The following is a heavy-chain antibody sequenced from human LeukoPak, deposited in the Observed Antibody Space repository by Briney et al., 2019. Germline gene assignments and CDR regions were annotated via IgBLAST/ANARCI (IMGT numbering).Heavy chain of an antibody. D-gene: IGHD4-23*01. CDR3: ARLNGGGFDY. J-gene: IGHJ4*02. CDR1: GFTFSSYS. V-gene: IGHV3-21*04. Sequence: GGSLRLSCAASGFTFSSYSMNWVRQAPGKGLEWVSSISSSSSYIYYADSVKGRFTISRHNSKNTLYLQMNSLRAEDTAVYYCARLNGGGFDYWGQGTLVTVSS. CDR2: ISSSSSYI.